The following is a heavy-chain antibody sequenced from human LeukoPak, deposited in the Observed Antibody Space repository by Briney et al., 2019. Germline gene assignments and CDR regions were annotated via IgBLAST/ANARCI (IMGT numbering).Heavy chain of an antibody. J-gene: IGHJ5*02. CDR2: INTNTGNP. Sequence: ASVKVSCKASGYTFTSYAMNWVRQAPGQGPEWMGWINTNTGNPTYAQGFTGRFVFSLDTSVSTAYLQISSLKAEDTAVYYCARENYSGYDSNWFDPWGQGTLVTVSS. D-gene: IGHD5-12*01. CDR1: GYTFTSYA. CDR3: ARENYSGYDSNWFDP. V-gene: IGHV7-4-1*02.